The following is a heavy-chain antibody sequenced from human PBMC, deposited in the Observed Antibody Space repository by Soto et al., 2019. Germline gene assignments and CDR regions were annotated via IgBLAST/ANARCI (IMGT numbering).Heavy chain of an antibody. D-gene: IGHD3-22*01. CDR3: GRCDSIILPSASDA. J-gene: IGHJ5*02. Sequence: GGSLRLSCTVSGFAFSSYGIHWVRQAPGKGLEWVASISKRDCTYYSDSVKGGFTISRDNAKNSVSLQRNTLRVEDTAVDYCGRCDSIILPSASDAWAQGTRAT. V-gene: IGHV3-21*01. CDR1: GFAFSSYG. CDR2: ISKRDCT.